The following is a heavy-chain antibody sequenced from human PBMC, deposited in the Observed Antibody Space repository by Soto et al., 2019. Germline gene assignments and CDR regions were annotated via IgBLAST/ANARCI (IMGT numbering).Heavy chain of an antibody. CDR2: LRGSGGST. CDR1: GFTFSSYA. Sequence: GGSLRLSCAASGFTFSSYAMSWVRQAPGKGLEWGSALRGSGGSTYYADSVKGRFPISRDNYKNTLYLQMNRLRAEDTAVYYCQLGIPNDAFDIGDQGTMVNVSS. V-gene: IGHV3-23*01. J-gene: IGHJ3*02. CDR3: QLGIPNDAFDI. D-gene: IGHD7-27*01.